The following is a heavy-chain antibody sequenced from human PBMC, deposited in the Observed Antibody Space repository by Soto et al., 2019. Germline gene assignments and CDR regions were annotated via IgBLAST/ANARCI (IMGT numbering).Heavy chain of an antibody. Sequence: SETLSLTCTVSGVSISSGGYYWTWIRQHPQKGLEWIGHIYYSGSTYYNPSLKSRVTVSVDTSKNQFSLKLSSVTAADTAVYYCARGYGDSEASVVYYYYYGMDVWGQGTTVTVSS. CDR2: IYYSGST. CDR1: GVSISSGGYY. D-gene: IGHD4-17*01. CDR3: ARGYGDSEASVVYYYYYGMDV. J-gene: IGHJ6*02. V-gene: IGHV4-31*03.